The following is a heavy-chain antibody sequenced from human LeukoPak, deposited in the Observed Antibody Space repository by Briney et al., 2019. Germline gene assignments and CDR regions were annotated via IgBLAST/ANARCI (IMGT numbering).Heavy chain of an antibody. Sequence: GGSLRLSCAASGFTFSSYAMSWVRQAPGKGLEWVSAIIGSGGYTYYADSVKGRFTISRDNSKNTLSLQMDSLRAEDTAIYYCVKLRGIYLDFDYWGQGTLVTVSS. CDR2: IIGSGGYT. CDR1: GFTFSSYA. J-gene: IGHJ4*02. CDR3: VKLRGIYLDFDY. D-gene: IGHD1-26*01. V-gene: IGHV3-23*01.